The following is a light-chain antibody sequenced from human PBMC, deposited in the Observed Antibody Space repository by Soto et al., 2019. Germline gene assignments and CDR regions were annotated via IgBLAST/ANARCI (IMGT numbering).Light chain of an antibody. CDR1: QPIRND. CDR3: QQRAVWPLS. Sequence: EVVLTQSPAILSLSPGETATLSCRAGQPIRNDLGWYQQRPGQAPRLLIYGASNRATGSPDRFSGSGSGTDFTITITRLAPEDFAIYYCQQRAVWPLSFGGGTKVEIK. V-gene: IGKV3-11*01. CDR2: GAS. J-gene: IGKJ4*01.